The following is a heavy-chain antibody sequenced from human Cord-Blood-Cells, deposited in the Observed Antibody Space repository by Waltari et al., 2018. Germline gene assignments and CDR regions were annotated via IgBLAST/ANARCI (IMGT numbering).Heavy chain of an antibody. CDR1: GGTFSSYA. V-gene: IGHV1-69*01. CDR3: ARVDLYYDSSGYYSYYFDY. J-gene: IGHJ4*02. D-gene: IGHD3-22*01. CDR2: IIPIFGTA. Sequence: QVQLVQSGAEVKKPGSSVKVSCKASGGTFSSYAISWVRQAAGQGLEWMGGIIPIFGTANYAQKFQGRVTITADESTSTAYMELSSLRSEDTAVYYCARVDLYYDSSGYYSYYFDYWGQGTLVTVSS.